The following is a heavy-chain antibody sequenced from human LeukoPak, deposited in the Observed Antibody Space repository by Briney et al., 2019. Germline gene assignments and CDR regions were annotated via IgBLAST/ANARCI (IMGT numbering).Heavy chain of an antibody. Sequence: GGSLRLSCAASGFTVSSNYMSWVPQAPGRGLEWVSVMYSGSSSTYYTDSVKGRFTISRHNSKNTLYLQMNSQRAEDTADYYCARVGSGWYDFHYWGQATLVTVSS. CDR3: ARVGSGWYDFHY. V-gene: IGHV3-53*04. CDR2: MYSGSSST. D-gene: IGHD6-19*01. CDR1: GFTVSSNY. J-gene: IGHJ4*02.